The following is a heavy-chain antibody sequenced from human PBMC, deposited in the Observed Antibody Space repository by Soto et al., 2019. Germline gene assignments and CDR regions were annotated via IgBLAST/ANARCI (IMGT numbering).Heavy chain of an antibody. D-gene: IGHD3-3*01. CDR3: AREGAGITIFGVAKGRAFDI. J-gene: IGHJ3*02. CDR2: INHSGST. V-gene: IGHV4-34*01. CDR1: GGSFSGYY. Sequence: SETLSLTCAVYGGSFSGYYWSWIRQPPGKGLEWIGEINHSGSTNYIPSLKSRVTISVDTSKNQFSLKLSSVTAADTAVYYCAREGAGITIFGVAKGRAFDIWGQGTMVTVSS.